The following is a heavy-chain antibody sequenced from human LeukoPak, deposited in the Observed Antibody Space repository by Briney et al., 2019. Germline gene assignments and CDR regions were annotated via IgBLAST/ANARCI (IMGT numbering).Heavy chain of an antibody. CDR1: DDSFSSHY. CDR2: ISYIGST. D-gene: IGHD4-17*01. V-gene: IGHV4-59*11. Sequence: SETLSLTCAVSDDSFSSHYWTWIRQPPGKGLEWIGYISYIGSTNYNPSLKSRVTISIDTSKNQLSLKLRSVTAADTAVYYCARDLVTVTRGFDIWGQGTMVSVSS. CDR3: ARDLVTVTRGFDI. J-gene: IGHJ3*02.